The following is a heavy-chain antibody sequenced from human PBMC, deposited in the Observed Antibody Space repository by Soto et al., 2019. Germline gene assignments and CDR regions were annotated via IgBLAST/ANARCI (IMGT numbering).Heavy chain of an antibody. CDR2: ISGSGGST. V-gene: IGHV3-23*01. CDR1: GFTFSSYA. D-gene: IGHD1-1*01. J-gene: IGHJ6*02. Sequence: GGSLRLSCAASGFTFSSYAMSWVRQAPGKGLEWLSAISGSGGSTYYADSVKGRFTISRDNSKNTLYLQMNSRRAEDTAVYYCAKDARGTGTTYYYYYGMDVWGQGTTVTVSS. CDR3: AKDARGTGTTYYYYYGMDV.